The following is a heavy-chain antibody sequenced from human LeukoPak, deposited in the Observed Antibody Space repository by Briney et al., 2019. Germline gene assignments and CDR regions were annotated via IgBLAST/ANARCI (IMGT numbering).Heavy chain of an antibody. J-gene: IGHJ6*02. CDR3: ARTMVRGERYYYYYYGMDV. Sequence: PSETLSLTCTVSGGSISSYYWSWIRQPPGKGLEWIGYIYYSGSTNYNPSLKSRVTISVDTSKNQFSLKLSSVTAADTAVYYCARTMVRGERYYYYYYGMDVWGQGTTVTVSS. V-gene: IGHV4-59*01. CDR2: IYYSGST. D-gene: IGHD3-10*01. CDR1: GGSISSYY.